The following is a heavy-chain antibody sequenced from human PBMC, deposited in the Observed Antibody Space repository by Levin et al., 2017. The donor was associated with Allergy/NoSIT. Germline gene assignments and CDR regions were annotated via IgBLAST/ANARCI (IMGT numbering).Heavy chain of an antibody. CDR3: AKDFQGYYYYMDV. Sequence: PGESLKISCAASGFTFSSYGMHWVRQAPGKGLEWVAVISYDGSNKYYADSVKGRFTISRDNSKNTLYLQMNSLRAEDTAVYYCAKDFQGYYYYMDVWGKGTTVTVSS. V-gene: IGHV3-30*18. CDR2: ISYDGSNK. J-gene: IGHJ6*03. CDR1: GFTFSSYG.